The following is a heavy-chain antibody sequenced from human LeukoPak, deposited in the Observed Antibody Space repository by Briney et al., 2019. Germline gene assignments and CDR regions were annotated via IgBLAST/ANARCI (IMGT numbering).Heavy chain of an antibody. J-gene: IGHJ4*02. CDR3: AIDRPSRHYDILTGYPKATYYFDY. D-gene: IGHD3-9*01. CDR1: GYTFTGYY. V-gene: IGHV1-2*04. CDR2: INPNSGGT. Sequence: ASVKVSCKASGYTFTGYYMHWVRQAPGQGLEWMGWINPNSGGTNYAQKFQGWVTMTRDTSISTAYMELSRLRSDDTAVCYCAIDRPSRHYDILTGYPKATYYFDYWGQGTLVTVSS.